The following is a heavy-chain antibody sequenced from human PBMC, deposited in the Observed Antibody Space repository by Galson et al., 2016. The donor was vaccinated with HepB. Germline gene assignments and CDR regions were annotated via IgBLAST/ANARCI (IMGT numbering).Heavy chain of an antibody. CDR2: VSTTETT. D-gene: IGHD1-26*01. J-gene: IGHJ6*02. CDR1: GGSVSRYY. V-gene: IGHV4-4*07. Sequence: ETLSLTCIVSGGSVSRYYWGWIRQPAGKGLEWIGRVSTTETTNYNPSLKSRVTLSVDTPKNQFSLNLRSVTDADTAVYFCVRDGTDGMDAWGQGTTVTVSS. CDR3: VRDGTDGMDA.